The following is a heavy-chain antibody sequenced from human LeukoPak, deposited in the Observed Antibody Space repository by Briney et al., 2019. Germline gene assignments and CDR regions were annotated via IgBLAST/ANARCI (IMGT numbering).Heavy chain of an antibody. D-gene: IGHD6-19*01. CDR1: GYTFTGCY. CDR3: ARDVAVAGYYYYYMDV. CDR2: ISPNSAGT. Sequence: GASVKVSCKASGYTFTGCYMHWVRQAPGQGLEWMGWISPNSAGTNYAQKFQGRVTMTRDTSISTAYMELSSLRSDDTAVYYCARDVAVAGYYYYYMDVWGKGTTVTVSS. V-gene: IGHV1-2*02. J-gene: IGHJ6*03.